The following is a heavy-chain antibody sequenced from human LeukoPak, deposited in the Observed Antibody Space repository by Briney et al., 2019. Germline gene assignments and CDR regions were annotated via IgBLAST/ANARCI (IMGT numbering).Heavy chain of an antibody. V-gene: IGHV3-33*01. CDR2: IWHDGSNE. CDR3: ARDNSSTLDY. CDR1: GVTFSSYD. J-gene: IGHJ4*02. Sequence: PGRSLRLSCAASGVTFSSYDSHWVRQAPGKGLEWVAAIWHDGSNEYYVDSVKGRFTIPRDNSKNTLYLQMTSLRDEDTAVYYCARDNSSTLDYWGQGTLVTVSS.